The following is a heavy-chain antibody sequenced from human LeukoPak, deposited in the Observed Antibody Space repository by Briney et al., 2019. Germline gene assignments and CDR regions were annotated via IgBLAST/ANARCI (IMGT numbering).Heavy chain of an antibody. CDR2: IYHSGST. D-gene: IGHD2-15*01. J-gene: IGHJ6*03. V-gene: IGHV4-38-2*02. CDR1: GGSISSYY. Sequence: PSETLSLTCTVSGGSISSYYWSWIRQPPGKGLEWIGSIYHSGSTYYNPSLKSRVTISVDTSKNQFSLKLSSVTAADTAVYYCARGGGISSYYYYMDVWGKGTTVTISS. CDR3: ARGGGISSYYYYMDV.